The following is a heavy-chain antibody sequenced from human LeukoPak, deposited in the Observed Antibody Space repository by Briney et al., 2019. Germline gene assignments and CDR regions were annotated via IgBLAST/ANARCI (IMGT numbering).Heavy chain of an antibody. J-gene: IGHJ4*02. CDR2: INQVGSEM. V-gene: IGHV3-7*01. CDR1: GFTFSSHW. Sequence: PGGSLRLSCAASGFTFSSHWMTWVRQAPGKGLEWVAKINQVGSEMYYVDSVKGRFTISRDNAKNSLSLQMNSLRVEDTAVYYCASLYDGSFLHWGQGILVTVSS. CDR3: ASLYDGSFLH. D-gene: IGHD1-26*01.